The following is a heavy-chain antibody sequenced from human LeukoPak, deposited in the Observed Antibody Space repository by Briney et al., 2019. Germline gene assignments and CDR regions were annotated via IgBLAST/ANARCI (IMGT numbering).Heavy chain of an antibody. J-gene: IGHJ5*02. CDR3: ARELDSGYDRGYNWFDP. CDR1: GGSFSGYY. CDR2: TNHSGST. D-gene: IGHD5-12*01. Sequence: SETLSLTCAVNGGSFSGYYWTWIRQPPGKGLEWIGETNHSGSTNYNPSLKSRVTISGDSFEKQFSLKLTSVTAADTAVYYCARELDSGYDRGYNWFDPWGQGTLVIVSA. V-gene: IGHV4-34*01.